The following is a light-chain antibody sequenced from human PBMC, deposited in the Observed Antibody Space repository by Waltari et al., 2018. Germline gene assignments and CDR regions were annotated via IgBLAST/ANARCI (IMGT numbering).Light chain of an antibody. J-gene: IGLJ2*01. CDR1: STDLGSSTL. V-gene: IGLV2-23*01. CDR3: FSYADGRSLV. CDR2: EGT. Sequence: QSALTQPASVSGSPGQSITISCTGSSTDLGSSTLVSWYQHHPDKAPNLLIYEGTGRPSGVSHRFSGSKSGNTASLTIPTLQAEDEADYYCFSYADGRSLVFGGGTKLTVL.